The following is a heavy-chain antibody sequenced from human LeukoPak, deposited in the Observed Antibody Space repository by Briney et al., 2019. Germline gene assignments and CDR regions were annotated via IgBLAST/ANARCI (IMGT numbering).Heavy chain of an antibody. J-gene: IGHJ3*02. D-gene: IGHD5-24*01. V-gene: IGHV4-34*01. CDR1: GGSFSGYY. CDR2: INHSGST. Sequence: PSETLSLTCAVYGGSFSGYYWSWIRQPPGKGLEWIGEINHSGSTNYNPSLKSRVTISVDTPKNQFSLKLSSVTAADTAVYYCASKESDAFDIWGQGTMVTVSS. CDR3: ASKESDAFDI.